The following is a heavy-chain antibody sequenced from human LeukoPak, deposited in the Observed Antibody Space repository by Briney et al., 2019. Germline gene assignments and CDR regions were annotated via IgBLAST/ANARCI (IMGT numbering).Heavy chain of an antibody. CDR3: ARDPYSGLFDY. D-gene: IGHD4-11*01. J-gene: IGHJ4*02. CDR1: GFTFSSYS. Sequence: NPGGSLRLSCAASGFTFSSYSMSWVRQAPGKGLEWVSSISSSTSHIHYADSVKGRFTISRDNAKNSLYLQMNSLRAEDTAVYYCARDPYSGLFDYWGQGTLVTVSS. CDR2: ISSSTSHI. V-gene: IGHV3-21*01.